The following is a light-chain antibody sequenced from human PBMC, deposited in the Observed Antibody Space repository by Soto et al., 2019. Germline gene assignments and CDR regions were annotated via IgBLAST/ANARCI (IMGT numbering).Light chain of an antibody. CDR1: QGIRNA. V-gene: IGKV1-17*01. Sequence: IQLTHSPSSLSVSVGGRVTITCRASQGIRNALGWYQQKPGKAPKLLISVASSLQSGVPSRFSGSGSGKEFTLTIRSLQNEDFATYYCLQHNSYPRTVGQGTKVDIK. CDR2: VAS. CDR3: LQHNSYPRT. J-gene: IGKJ1*01.